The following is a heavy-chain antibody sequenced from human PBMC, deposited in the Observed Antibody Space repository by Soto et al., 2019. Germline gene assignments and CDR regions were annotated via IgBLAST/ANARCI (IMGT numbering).Heavy chain of an antibody. D-gene: IGHD1-7*01. V-gene: IGHV3-64D*08. J-gene: IGHJ3*02. CDR1: GITFRNYA. CDR2: ITSDGDNT. Sequence: LRLSCSVSGITFRNYAMHWVRQAPGRGLEYVSGITSDGDNTWHADSVKDRFTISRDNSDDTLYLQMSSLRAEDTAMYYCVKDQDWNYASNDAFDIWGQGTMVTVSS. CDR3: VKDQDWNYASNDAFDI.